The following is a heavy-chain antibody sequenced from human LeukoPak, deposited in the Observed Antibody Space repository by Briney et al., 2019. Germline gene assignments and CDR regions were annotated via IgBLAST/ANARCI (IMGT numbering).Heavy chain of an antibody. J-gene: IGHJ4*02. D-gene: IGHD2-2*01. CDR3: SGSSAQIFYFDY. CDR1: GGTFSSYA. Sequence: AASVKVSCKASGGTFSSYAISWVRQAPGRGLEWMGRIIPILGIANYAQKFQGRVTITADKSTSTAYMELSSLRSEDTAVYYCSGSSAQIFYFDYWGQGTLVTVSS. V-gene: IGHV1-69*04. CDR2: IIPILGIA.